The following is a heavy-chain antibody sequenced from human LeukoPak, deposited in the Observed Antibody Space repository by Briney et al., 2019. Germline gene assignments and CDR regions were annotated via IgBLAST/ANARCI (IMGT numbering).Heavy chain of an antibody. CDR2: IKQDGSEK. D-gene: IGHD5-18*01. Sequence: PGGSLRLSCAASGFTFSSYWMSWGRQAPGKGVEWVANIKQDGSEKYYVDSVKGRFTISRDNAKNSLYLQMNSLRAEDTAVYYCARDMDTAMAYFDYWGQGTLVTVSS. J-gene: IGHJ4*02. CDR1: GFTFSSYW. V-gene: IGHV3-7*01. CDR3: ARDMDTAMAYFDY.